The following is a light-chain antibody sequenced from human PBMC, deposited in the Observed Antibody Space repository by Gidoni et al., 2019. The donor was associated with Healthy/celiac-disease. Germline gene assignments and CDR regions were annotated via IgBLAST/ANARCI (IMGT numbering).Light chain of an antibody. Sequence: SYELTQQPSVSVSPGQTASITCSGDKLGDKYACWYQQKPGQAPVLVIYQDSKRPSGIPERFSGSNSGNTATLTISGTQAMDEADYYCQAWDSGVVFGGGTKLTVL. V-gene: IGLV3-1*01. CDR2: QDS. CDR3: QAWDSGVV. J-gene: IGLJ2*01. CDR1: KLGDKY.